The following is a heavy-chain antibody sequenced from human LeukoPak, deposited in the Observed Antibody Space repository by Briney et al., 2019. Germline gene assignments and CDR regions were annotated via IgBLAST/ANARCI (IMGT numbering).Heavy chain of an antibody. J-gene: IGHJ4*02. CDR1: SGSFSGYY. CDR2: INHSGRT. CDR3: ARGRWKRYYDSIGYIDY. V-gene: IGHV4-34*01. D-gene: IGHD3-22*01. Sequence: SETLSLTCAGYSGSFSGYYWSWIRQPPGKGLEWIVEINHSGRTNYNPSLKSRVTISVDTSKNQFSLRLSSVTAADTAVYYCARGRWKRYYDSIGYIDYWGQGTLVTVSS.